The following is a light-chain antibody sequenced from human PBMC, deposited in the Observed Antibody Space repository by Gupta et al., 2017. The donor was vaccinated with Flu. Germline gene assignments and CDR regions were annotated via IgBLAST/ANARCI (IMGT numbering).Light chain of an antibody. CDR2: AAS. CDR1: QSINSY. J-gene: IGKJ2*01. CDR3: TQYYDYPHT. Sequence: RMTQSSSSLSASPGDRVTITCPASQSINSYGDWYQQRPGKAPNPLIYAASTFQSGVPSRFSGTGSGTDFILNISRLESEDVGTYYCTQYYDYPHTFGQGTKVEIK. V-gene: IGKV1-8*01.